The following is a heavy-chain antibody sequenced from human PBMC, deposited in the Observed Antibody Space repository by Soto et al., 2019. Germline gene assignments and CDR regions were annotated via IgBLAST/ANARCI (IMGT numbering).Heavy chain of an antibody. CDR3: AREKESSTSLYAFDI. J-gene: IGHJ3*02. Sequence: GGTLRLSCTASGFTFSSNWMSWVRQGPGKGLGWVGNIKKDESEKYYVDAVKGRFTISRDNAKNSLYLQMNSLRAEDTAVYYCAREKESSTSLYAFDIWGQGTMVTVSS. CDR2: IKKDESEK. D-gene: IGHD2-2*01. V-gene: IGHV3-7*01. CDR1: GFTFSSNW.